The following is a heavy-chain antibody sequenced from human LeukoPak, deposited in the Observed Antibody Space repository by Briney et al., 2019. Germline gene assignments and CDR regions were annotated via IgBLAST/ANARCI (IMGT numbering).Heavy chain of an antibody. CDR2: IRSKAYGGTT. CDR3: TGSFGELSFFAH. D-gene: IGHD3-10*01. Sequence: GGSLRLSCTASGITFGDYGLSWVRQAPGKGLEWVAFIRSKAYGGTTEYAASVKGRFTISRDDSKSIAHLQVNSLKTEDTAVYYCTGSFGELSFFAHWGQGTLVTVSS. V-gene: IGHV3-49*04. CDR1: GITFGDYG. J-gene: IGHJ4*02.